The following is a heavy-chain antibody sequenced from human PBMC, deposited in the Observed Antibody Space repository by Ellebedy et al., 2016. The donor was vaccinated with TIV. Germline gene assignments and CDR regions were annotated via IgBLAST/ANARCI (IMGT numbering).Heavy chain of an antibody. CDR3: ARDQYHSGGYLLQPYWHFDL. CDR1: GGSISNYY. J-gene: IGHJ2*01. D-gene: IGHD3-22*01. V-gene: IGHV4-59*01. CDR2: SHHSGTT. Sequence: MPGGSLRLSCSVSGGSISNYYWSWIRQSPGKGLEWIGYSHHSGTTKYNPSLKGRVTISVDTSKQQFSLKLTSVAAADTAVYYCARDQYHSGGYLLQPYWHFDLWGRGTLVTVSS.